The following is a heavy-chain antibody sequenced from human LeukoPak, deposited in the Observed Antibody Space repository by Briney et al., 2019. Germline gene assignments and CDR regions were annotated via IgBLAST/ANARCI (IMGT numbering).Heavy chain of an antibody. CDR1: GFTFSSYG. J-gene: IGHJ4*02. D-gene: IGHD5-24*01. V-gene: IGHV3-30*03. CDR2: ISYDGSNK. CDR3: AGDGGMATMLDY. Sequence: GGSLRLSCAASGFTFSSYGMHWVRQAPGKGLEWVAVISYDGSNKYYADSVKGRFTISRDNSKNTLYLQMNSLRAEDTAVYYCAGDGGMATMLDYWGQGTLVTVSS.